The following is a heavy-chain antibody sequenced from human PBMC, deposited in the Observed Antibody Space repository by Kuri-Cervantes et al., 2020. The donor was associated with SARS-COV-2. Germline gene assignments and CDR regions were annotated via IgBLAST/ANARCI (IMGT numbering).Heavy chain of an antibody. CDR2: IWYDGSNK. V-gene: IGHV3-33*08. CDR3: ARKSACSSTSCYPGAFDY. CDR1: GFTFSSYG. J-gene: IGHJ4*02. Sequence: GGSLRLSCAASGFTFSSYGMHWVRQAPGKGLEWVAVIWYDGSNKYYADSVKGRFTISRDNSKNTLYLQMNSLRAADTAVYYCARKSACSSTSCYPGAFDYWGQGTRVTVSS. D-gene: IGHD2-2*01.